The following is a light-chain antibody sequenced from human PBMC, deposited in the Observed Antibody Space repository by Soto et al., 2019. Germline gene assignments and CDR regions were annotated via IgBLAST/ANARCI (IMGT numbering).Light chain of an antibody. CDR2: GVS. CDR3: QQYGRSPLT. V-gene: IGKV3-20*01. CDR1: QSISSY. J-gene: IGKJ4*01. Sequence: EIVLTQSPGTLSVSPGDRVTLSCRASQSISSYLAWYQQKPGQAPRLLIYGVSSRATGIPDRFSGSWSGTDFTLTISRLEPEDFAVYYCQQYGRSPLTFGVVTKVDIK.